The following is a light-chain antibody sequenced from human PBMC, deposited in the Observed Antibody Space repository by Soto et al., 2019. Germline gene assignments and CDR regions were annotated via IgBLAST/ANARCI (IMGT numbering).Light chain of an antibody. CDR1: QDISNY. V-gene: IGKV1-33*01. J-gene: IGKJ4*01. CDR3: QQYDNLPFS. Sequence: DIQMSQSPSSLSASVGDRVTITCQANQDISNYLNWYQHKPGKPPKLLIYDASNLETWVPSRFSGSKSGTAFTFTITSLQPEDIATYYCQQYDNLPFSFGGGTKVEIK. CDR2: DAS.